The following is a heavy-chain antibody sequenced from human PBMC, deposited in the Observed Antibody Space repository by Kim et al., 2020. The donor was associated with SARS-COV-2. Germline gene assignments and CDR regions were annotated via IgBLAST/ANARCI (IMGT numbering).Heavy chain of an antibody. CDR2: ISYDGSNK. CDR1: GFTFSSYA. D-gene: IGHD5-12*01. J-gene: IGHJ4*02. Sequence: GGSLRLSCAASGFTFSSYAMHWVRQAPGKGLEWVAVISYDGSNKYYADSVKGRFTISRDNSKNTLYLQMNSLRAEDTAVYYCARDSGIYSGYDLGAFDYWGQGTLVTVSS. CDR3: ARDSGIYSGYDLGAFDY. V-gene: IGHV3-30*04.